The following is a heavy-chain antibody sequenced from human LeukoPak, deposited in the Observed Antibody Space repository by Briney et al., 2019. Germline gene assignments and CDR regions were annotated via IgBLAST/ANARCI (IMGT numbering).Heavy chain of an antibody. V-gene: IGHV1-46*01. Sequence: ASVKVSCKASGYTFASYYMHCVRQAPGQGLEWMVIINPSGGSTSYAQKFQGRVTMTRDTSTSTVYMELSSLRSEDTAVYYCARGGLLLWFGGRYYGMDVWGQGTTVTVSS. D-gene: IGHD3-10*01. CDR1: GYTFASYY. CDR3: ARGGLLLWFGGRYYGMDV. CDR2: INPSGGST. J-gene: IGHJ6*02.